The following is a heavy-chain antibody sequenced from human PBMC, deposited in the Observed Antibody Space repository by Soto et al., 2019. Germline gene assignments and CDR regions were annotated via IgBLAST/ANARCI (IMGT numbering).Heavy chain of an antibody. V-gene: IGHV4-39*01. J-gene: IGHJ4*02. Sequence: QLQLQESGPGLVKPSETLSLTCTVSGGSISSSSYYWGWIRQPPGKGLEWIGGIYYSGSTYYNPSLKSRVTMSVDTSKNQFSLKLSSVTAADTAVYYCARQARGDNGWEGLFDYRGQGTLVTVSS. CDR2: IYYSGST. CDR3: ARQARGDNGWEGLFDY. D-gene: IGHD1-26*01. CDR1: GGSISSSSYY.